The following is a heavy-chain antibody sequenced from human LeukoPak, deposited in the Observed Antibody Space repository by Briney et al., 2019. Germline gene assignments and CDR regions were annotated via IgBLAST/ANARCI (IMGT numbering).Heavy chain of an antibody. V-gene: IGHV1-24*01. D-gene: IGHD6-19*01. CDR1: GYTLTKLS. CDR3: ATGGSSGWLTFDY. Sequence: ASVKVSCKVSGYTLTKLSMHWVRQAPGKGLEWMGGFDPEDGETIYAQKFQGRVTMTEDTSTDTAYMELSSLRSEDTAVYYCATGGSSGWLTFDYWGQGTLVTVSS. CDR2: FDPEDGET. J-gene: IGHJ4*02.